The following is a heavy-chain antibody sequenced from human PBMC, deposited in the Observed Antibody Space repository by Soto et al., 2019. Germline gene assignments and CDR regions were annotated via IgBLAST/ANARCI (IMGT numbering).Heavy chain of an antibody. V-gene: IGHV1-3*01. Sequence: QAQLVQSGAEVKKPGASVKVSCKASGYTFTIYEIYWVRQAPGQKLEWMGWINVGNGNTKYSQKFQGRVNITRDTSASTAYMELSGLTFEDAAVYYSARHYHGLGVWRKGTTVTVSS. CDR3: ARHYHGLGV. CDR2: INVGNGNT. D-gene: IGHD3-10*01. CDR1: GYTFTIYE. J-gene: IGHJ6*04.